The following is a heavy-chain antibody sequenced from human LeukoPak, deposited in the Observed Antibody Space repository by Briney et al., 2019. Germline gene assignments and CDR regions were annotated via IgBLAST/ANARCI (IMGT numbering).Heavy chain of an antibody. J-gene: IGHJ4*02. V-gene: IGHV3-30-3*02. CDR3: AKDHIVGATDIDY. CDR1: GFTFSSYA. Sequence: GGSLRLSCAASGFTFSSYAMHWVRQAPDKGLEWVAVISYDGSNKYYADSVKGRFTISRDNSKNTLYLQMNSLRAEDTAVYYCAKDHIVGATDIDYWGQGTLVTVSS. D-gene: IGHD1-26*01. CDR2: ISYDGSNK.